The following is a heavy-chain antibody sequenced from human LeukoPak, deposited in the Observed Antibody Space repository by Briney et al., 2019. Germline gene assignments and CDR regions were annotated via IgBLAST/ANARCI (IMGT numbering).Heavy chain of an antibody. CDR1: VGSITNPTYH. CDR2: IYYNGNS. CDR3: TSEYGSSPAY. D-gene: IGHD6-6*01. V-gene: IGHV4-39*02. Sequence: PSETLSLTCTVSVGSITNPTYHWGWVRQPPGKGLEWIGSIYYNGNSYYNLDLKSRLTLSIDTSNNQFSLKLESVTAADTAVYYSTSEYGSSPAYRGQGTLVTVSS. J-gene: IGHJ4*02.